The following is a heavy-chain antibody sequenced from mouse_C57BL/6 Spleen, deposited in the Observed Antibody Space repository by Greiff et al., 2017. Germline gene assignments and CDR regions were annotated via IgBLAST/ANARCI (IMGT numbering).Heavy chain of an antibody. CDR3: ARDRDDGYYSDV. V-gene: IGHV3-6*01. CDR1: GYSITSGYY. Sequence: DVKLVESGPGLVKPSQSLSLTCSVTGYSITSGYYWNWIRQFPGNKLEWMGYISYDGSNNYNPSLKNLISITRDTSKNQFFLKLNSVTTEDTATYYCARDRDDGYYSDVWGTGTTVTVSS. CDR2: ISYDGSN. D-gene: IGHD2-3*01. J-gene: IGHJ1*03.